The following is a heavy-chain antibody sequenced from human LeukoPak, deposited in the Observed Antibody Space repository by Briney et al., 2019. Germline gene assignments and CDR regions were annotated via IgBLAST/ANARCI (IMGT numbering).Heavy chain of an antibody. CDR3: ARASGYYGSGSYSYYYYYMDV. CDR1: GGSFSGYY. D-gene: IGHD3-10*01. J-gene: IGHJ6*03. Sequence: SETLSLTCAVYGGSFSGYYWGWIRQPPGKGLEWIGSIYYSGSTYYNPSLKSRVTISVDTSKNQFSLKLSSVTAADTAVYYCARASGYYGSGSYSYYYYYMDVWGKGTTVTISS. V-gene: IGHV4-39*01. CDR2: IYYSGST.